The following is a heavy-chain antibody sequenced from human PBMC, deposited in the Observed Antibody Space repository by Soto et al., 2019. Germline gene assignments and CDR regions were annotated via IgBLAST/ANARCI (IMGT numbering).Heavy chain of an antibody. Sequence: SETLSLTCTVSGGSINSDSYYWSWIRQPPGKGLEWIGHIYYIGRTYYNPSLKSRLTISLDTSKKQFSPRLSSVTASDTAVYYCARARSNSHDYFDYWGLGTLVTVSS. CDR2: IYYIGRT. CDR3: ARARSNSHDYFDY. V-gene: IGHV4-30-4*01. D-gene: IGHD6-6*01. J-gene: IGHJ4*02. CDR1: GGSINSDSYY.